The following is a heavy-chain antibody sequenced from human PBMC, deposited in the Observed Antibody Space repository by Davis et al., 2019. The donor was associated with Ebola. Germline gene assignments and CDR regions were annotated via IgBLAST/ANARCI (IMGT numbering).Heavy chain of an antibody. J-gene: IGHJ6*04. CDR3: ARDHNSLQQLVLSGYGMDV. CDR1: GFTFSDYY. V-gene: IGHV3-11*04. CDR2: ISSSGSTI. D-gene: IGHD6-13*01. Sequence: GESLKISCAASGFTFSDYYMSWIRQAPGKGLEWVSYISSSGSTIYYADSVKGRFTISRDNAKNSLYLQMNSLRAEDTAVYYCARDHNSLQQLVLSGYGMDVWGKGTTVTVSS.